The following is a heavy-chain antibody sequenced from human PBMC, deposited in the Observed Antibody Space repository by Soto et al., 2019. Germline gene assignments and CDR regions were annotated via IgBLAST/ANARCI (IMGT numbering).Heavy chain of an antibody. D-gene: IGHD6-13*01. J-gene: IGHJ3*02. Sequence: ASVKVSCKASGYTFTSYAMHWVRQAPGQRLEWMGWINAGNGNTKYSQKFQGRVTITRDTSASTAYMELSSLRSEDTAVYYCARDHAAGNDAFEIWGQGTMVTVSS. V-gene: IGHV1-3*01. CDR1: GYTFTSYA. CDR3: ARDHAAGNDAFEI. CDR2: INAGNGNT.